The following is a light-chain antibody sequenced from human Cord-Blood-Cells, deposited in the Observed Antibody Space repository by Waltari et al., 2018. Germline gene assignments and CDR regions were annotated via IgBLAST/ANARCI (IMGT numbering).Light chain of an antibody. J-gene: IGLJ2*01. Sequence: QSALTQPRSVSGSPGQSVTISCTGTTSDVGGYNYVSWYQQRPGKAPKLWIYDVSKRTSGGPDRFSGSKSGNTASLTISGLQTEDEADYYCCSYAGSYTFGVFGGGTKLTVL. CDR3: CSYAGSYTFGV. CDR1: TSDVGGYNY. CDR2: DVS. V-gene: IGLV2-11*01.